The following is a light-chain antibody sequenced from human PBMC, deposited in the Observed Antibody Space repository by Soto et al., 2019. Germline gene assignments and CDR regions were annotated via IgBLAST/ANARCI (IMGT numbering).Light chain of an antibody. Sequence: QSVLTQPPSASGTPGQRVTISCSGSNSNIGSKYVYGYQQFPGTAPKLLIYRNNQRPSGVPDRFSGSKSGTSASLAISDLRSEDEADYYCASWDASVGGPAFGGGTKLTVL. CDR2: RNN. J-gene: IGLJ2*01. CDR3: ASWDASVGGPA. CDR1: NSNIGSKY. V-gene: IGLV1-47*01.